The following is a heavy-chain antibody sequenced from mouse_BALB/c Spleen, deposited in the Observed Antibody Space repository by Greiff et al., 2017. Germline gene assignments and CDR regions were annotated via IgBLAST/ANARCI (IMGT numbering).Heavy chain of an antibody. V-gene: IGHV1S81*02. J-gene: IGHJ3*01. CDR1: GYTFTSYY. CDR3: TRFDYYGYEGFAY. Sequence: VQVVESGAELVKPGASVKLSCKASGYTFTSYYMYWVKQRPGQGLEWIGEINPSNGGTNYNEKFKSKATLTVDKSSSTAYMQLSSLTSEDSAVYYCTRFDYYGYEGFAYWGQGTLVTVSA. D-gene: IGHD2-2*01. CDR2: INPSNGGT.